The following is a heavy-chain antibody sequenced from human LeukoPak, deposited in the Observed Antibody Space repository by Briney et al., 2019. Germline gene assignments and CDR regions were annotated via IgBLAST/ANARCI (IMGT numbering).Heavy chain of an antibody. D-gene: IGHD5-24*01. CDR1: GFTLSSYS. V-gene: IGHV3-21*01. CDR2: ISSSSSYI. Sequence: PGRSLRLSCAASGFTLSSYSMNWVRQAPGKGLEWVSSISSSSSYIYYADSVKGRFTISRDNAKNSLYLQMNSLRAEDTAVYYCARDPEMATITPLDYWGQGTLVTVSS. CDR3: ARDPEMATITPLDY. J-gene: IGHJ4*02.